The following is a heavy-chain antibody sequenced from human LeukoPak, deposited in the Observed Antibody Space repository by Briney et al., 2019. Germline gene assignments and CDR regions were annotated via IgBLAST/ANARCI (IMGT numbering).Heavy chain of an antibody. CDR1: GFTFSSYG. Sequence: GGSLRLSCAASGFTFSSYGMHWVRQAPGKGLEWVAFIRYDGSDKYYADSVKGRFTVSRDNSKSTLYLQMNSLRAEDTAVYYCAKDDSDWDAFDVWGQGTMVTVSS. V-gene: IGHV3-30*02. CDR2: IRYDGSDK. J-gene: IGHJ3*01. D-gene: IGHD2-21*01. CDR3: AKDDSDWDAFDV.